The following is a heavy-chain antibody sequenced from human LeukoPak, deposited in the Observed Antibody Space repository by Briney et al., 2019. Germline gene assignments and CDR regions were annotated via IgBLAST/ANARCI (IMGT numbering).Heavy chain of an antibody. D-gene: IGHD3-22*01. CDR3: ARGYYDSSDFEYFQH. Sequence: ASVKVSCKVSGYTLTELSMHWVRQAPGQGLEWMGWINLNSGDTNFAQKFQGRVTMTRDTSISTVYMELSRLRSDDTAVFYCARGYYDSSDFEYFQHWGQGTLVTVSS. CDR2: INLNSGDT. V-gene: IGHV1-2*02. J-gene: IGHJ1*01. CDR1: GYTLTELS.